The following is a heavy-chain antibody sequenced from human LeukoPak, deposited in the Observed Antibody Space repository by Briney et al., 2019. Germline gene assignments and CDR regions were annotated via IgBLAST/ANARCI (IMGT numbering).Heavy chain of an antibody. D-gene: IGHD3-22*01. Sequence: GGSLRLSCAASGFTFSDYYVSWIRQAPGKGLEWGLYISSSGSTIYYADSVKGRFTISRDNAKNSLYLQMNSLRAEDTAVYYCARDLVVVTAKGFDPWGQGNLVTVS. CDR1: GFTFSDYY. J-gene: IGHJ5*02. V-gene: IGHV3-11*01. CDR2: ISSSGSTI. CDR3: ARDLVVVTAKGFDP.